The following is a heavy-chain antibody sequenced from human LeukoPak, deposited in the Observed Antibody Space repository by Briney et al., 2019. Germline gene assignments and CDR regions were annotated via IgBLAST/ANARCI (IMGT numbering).Heavy chain of an antibody. CDR3: ARGVPIVD. Sequence: GGCLRLSCAASGFTVSSSHMTWVRQAPDKGLEWVSILYRNGSANYADSVKGRFTISTDNSKNTVHLQMNSLRGDDTAVYYCARGVPIVDWGQGTLVTVAS. J-gene: IGHJ4*02. D-gene: IGHD2-15*01. CDR2: LYRNGSA. V-gene: IGHV3-66*02. CDR1: GFTVSSSH.